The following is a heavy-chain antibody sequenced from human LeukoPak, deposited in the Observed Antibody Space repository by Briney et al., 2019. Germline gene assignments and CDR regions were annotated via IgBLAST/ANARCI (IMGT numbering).Heavy chain of an antibody. CDR2: IRYGGSNK. CDR1: GFTFSSYG. Sequence: PGGSLRLSCAASGFTFSSYGMHWVRQAPGKGLEWVAFIRYGGSNKYYADSVKGRFTISRDNSKNTLYLQMNSLRAEDTAVYYCAKGVSSSWYSGAFDIWGQGTMVTVSS. J-gene: IGHJ3*02. CDR3: AKGVSSSWYSGAFDI. V-gene: IGHV3-30*02. D-gene: IGHD6-13*01.